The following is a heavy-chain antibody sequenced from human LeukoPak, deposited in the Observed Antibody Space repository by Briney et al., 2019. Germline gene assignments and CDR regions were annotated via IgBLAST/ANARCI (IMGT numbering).Heavy chain of an antibody. D-gene: IGHD6-13*01. V-gene: IGHV1-69*05. CDR2: IIPIFGTA. J-gene: IGHJ4*02. CDR3: ARTMSSWSFDY. Sequence: GASVKVSCKASGGTFSSYAISWVRQAPGQGLELMGRIIPIFGTANYAQKFQGRVTITTDESTSTAYMELSSLRSEDTAVYYCARTMSSWSFDYWGQGTLVTVSS. CDR1: GGTFSSYA.